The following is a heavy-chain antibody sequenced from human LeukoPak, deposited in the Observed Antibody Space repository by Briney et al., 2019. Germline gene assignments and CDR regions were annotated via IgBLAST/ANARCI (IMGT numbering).Heavy chain of an antibody. D-gene: IGHD3-22*01. CDR2: ISGSGGST. V-gene: IGHV3-23*01. Sequence: GGSLRLSCAASGFTFSSYAMSWVRQAPGKGLEWVPAISGSGGSTYYADSVKGRFTISRDNSKNTLYLQMNRLRAEDTAVYYCAKSSRPRYYYDSSGYYKGFDYWGQGTLVTVSS. J-gene: IGHJ4*02. CDR3: AKSSRPRYYYDSSGYYKGFDY. CDR1: GFTFSSYA.